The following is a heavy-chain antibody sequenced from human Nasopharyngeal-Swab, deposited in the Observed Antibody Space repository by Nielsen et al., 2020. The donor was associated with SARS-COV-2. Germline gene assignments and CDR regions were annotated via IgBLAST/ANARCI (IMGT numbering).Heavy chain of an antibody. CDR3: ARDSLGTYYHYFDY. J-gene: IGHJ4*02. V-gene: IGHV4-30-4*01. CDR1: GGSISSGDYY. D-gene: IGHD3-22*01. CDR2: IYYSGST. Sequence: SETLSLTCTVSGGSISSGDYYWSWIRQPPGKGLEWIGYIYYSGSTYYNRSLKSRVTISVYTSKNQFSLKLSSVTAADTAAYYCARDSLGTYYHYFDYWGQGTLVTVSS.